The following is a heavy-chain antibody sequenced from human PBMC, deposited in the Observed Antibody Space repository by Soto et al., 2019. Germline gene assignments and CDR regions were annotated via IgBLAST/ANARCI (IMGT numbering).Heavy chain of an antibody. D-gene: IGHD2-21*02. CDR3: ARGGHVVVVTAALAY. CDR1: GDTFTDYY. J-gene: IGHJ4*02. V-gene: IGHV1-46*01. CDR2: VNPSGGHT. Sequence: QVQLVQSGAEVKKPGASVKVSCKASGDTFTDYYIHWVRQAPGQGLEWMGTVNPSGGHTTYAQHXLXXXTXPRDTSTSTLYMELTSLTSDDTAIYYCARGGHVVVVTAALAYWGQGTLVTVSS.